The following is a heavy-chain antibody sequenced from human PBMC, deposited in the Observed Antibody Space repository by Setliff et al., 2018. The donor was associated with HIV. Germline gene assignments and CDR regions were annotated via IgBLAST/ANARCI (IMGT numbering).Heavy chain of an antibody. CDR2: IFYTGST. D-gene: IGHD3-3*01. Sequence: SETLSLTCTVSGVSTSSTSHYWGWIRQPPGKGLEWIGYIFYTGSTYYSPSLKSRVTISVDTSKNHFSLKLSSVTAADTAVYYCARTHYNFNLLEYYYYYYMDVWGKGTTVTVSS. CDR3: ARTHYNFNLLEYYYYYYMDV. V-gene: IGHV4-39*02. CDR1: GVSTSSTSHY. J-gene: IGHJ6*03.